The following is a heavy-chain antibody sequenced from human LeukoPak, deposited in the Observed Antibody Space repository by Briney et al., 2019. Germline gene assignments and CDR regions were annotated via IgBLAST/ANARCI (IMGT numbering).Heavy chain of an antibody. CDR1: GFTFSSYG. V-gene: IGHV3-23*01. CDR2: ISGSGGST. J-gene: IGHJ4*02. CDR3: AKGFYCSSSTCLDY. D-gene: IGHD2-2*01. Sequence: GGSLRLSCAASGFTFSSYGMSWVRQAPGKGLEWVSAISGSGGSTYYADSVKGRFTISRDNTKNTLYLQMNSLRAEDTAVYYCAKGFYCSSSTCLDYWGQGTLVTVSS.